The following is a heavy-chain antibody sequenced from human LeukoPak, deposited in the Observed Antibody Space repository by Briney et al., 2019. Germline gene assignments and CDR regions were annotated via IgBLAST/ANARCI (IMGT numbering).Heavy chain of an antibody. CDR1: GFTFSSYG. J-gene: IGHJ6*02. Sequence: PGRSLRLSCAASGFTFSSYGMHWVRQAPGKGLEWVAVIWYDGSNKYYADPVKGRFTISRDNSKNTLYLQMNSLRAEDTAVYYCARFDPIAAATPFRYYYYYGMDVWGQGTTVTVSS. CDR3: ARFDPIAAATPFRYYYYYGMDV. V-gene: IGHV3-33*01. D-gene: IGHD6-13*01. CDR2: IWYDGSNK.